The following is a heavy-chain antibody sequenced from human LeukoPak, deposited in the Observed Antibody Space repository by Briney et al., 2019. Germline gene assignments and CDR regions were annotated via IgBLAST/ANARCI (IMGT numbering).Heavy chain of an antibody. CDR3: ARDTAMVTYWFDP. V-gene: IGHV1-2*02. D-gene: IGHD5-18*01. J-gene: IGHJ5*02. CDR1: GYTFTGYY. CDR2: INPNSGGT. Sequence: ASVKVSCKASGYTFTGYYMHWVRQAPGQGLEWMGWINPNSGGTNYAQKFQGRVTMTRDTSISTAYMELSRLRSDDTTVYYCARDTAMVTYWFDPWGQGTLVTVSS.